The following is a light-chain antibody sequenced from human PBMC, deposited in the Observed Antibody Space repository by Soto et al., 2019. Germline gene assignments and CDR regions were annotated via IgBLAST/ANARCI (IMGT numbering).Light chain of an antibody. Sequence: QSVLTQPASVSGSPGQSITISCTRTSSDVGSFNFVSWYQQHPGKVPKVLIYEVTKRPSGVSDRFSGSKSGNTASLTTSGLQAEDEADYYCCSDAGRSSYVFGTGTKLTVL. V-gene: IGLV2-23*02. J-gene: IGLJ1*01. CDR3: CSDAGRSSYV. CDR1: SSDVGSFNF. CDR2: EVT.